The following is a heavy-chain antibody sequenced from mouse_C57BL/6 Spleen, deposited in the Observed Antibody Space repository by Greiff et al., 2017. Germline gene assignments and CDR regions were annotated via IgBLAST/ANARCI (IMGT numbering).Heavy chain of an antibody. CDR2: IYPGSGST. CDR3: SRAYYGNSSGFAC. V-gene: IGHV1-55*01. D-gene: IGHD2-10*01. CDR1: GYTFTSYW. Sequence: QVHVKQPGAELVKPGASVKMSCKASGYTFTSYWITWVKQRPGQGLEWIGDIYPGSGSTNYNEKFKSKATLTVDTSSSTAYMQLSSLTSEDSAVYYGSRAYYGNSSGFACWGQGTLVTVAA. J-gene: IGHJ3*01.